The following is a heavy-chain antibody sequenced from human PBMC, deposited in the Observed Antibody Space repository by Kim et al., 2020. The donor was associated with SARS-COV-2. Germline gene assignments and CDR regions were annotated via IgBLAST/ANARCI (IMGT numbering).Heavy chain of an antibody. V-gene: IGHV4-34*01. D-gene: IGHD5-18*01. CDR1: SGSFSGYY. CDR2: ISHSGST. Sequence: SQTLSLTCAVYSGSFSGYYWSWIRQSPGKGLEWIGEISHSGSTTYNPSLRSRLTMSVDTSKNQFSLRLSSVTAADTAIYFCAGTSGRGYNFGRGEGTTVT. CDR3: AGTSGRGYNFG. J-gene: IGHJ6*02.